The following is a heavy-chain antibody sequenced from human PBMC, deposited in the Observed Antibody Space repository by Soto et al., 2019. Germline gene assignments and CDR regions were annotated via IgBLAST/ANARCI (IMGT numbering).Heavy chain of an antibody. J-gene: IGHJ5*02. D-gene: IGHD2-15*01. CDR3: ADMSSNWCYR. Sequence: ASVKISCTASGYTFTSYAMHWVRQAPGQRLEWMGWINAGNGNTKYSQKFQGRVTMTRNTSISTAYMELRSLRSDATAVYDCADMSSNWCYRWGQGRLVTLAS. CDR1: GYTFTSYA. CDR2: INAGNGNT. V-gene: IGHV1-3*01.